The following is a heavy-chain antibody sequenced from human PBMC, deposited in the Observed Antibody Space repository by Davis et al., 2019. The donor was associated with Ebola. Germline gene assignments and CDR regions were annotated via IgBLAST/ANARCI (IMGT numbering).Heavy chain of an antibody. Sequence: MPSETLSLTCTVSGASISRTTNYYWSWIRQPPGKGLEWIGYIYYSGSTNYNPSLKSRVTISVDTSKNQFSLKLSSVTAADTAVYYCARVGPVSSGGLDYWGQGTLVTVSS. CDR2: IYYSGST. V-gene: IGHV4-59*01. CDR1: GASISRTTNYY. J-gene: IGHJ4*02. D-gene: IGHD3-10*01. CDR3: ARVGPVSSGGLDY.